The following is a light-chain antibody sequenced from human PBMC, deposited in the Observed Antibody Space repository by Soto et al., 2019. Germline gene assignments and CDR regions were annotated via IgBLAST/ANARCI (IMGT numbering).Light chain of an antibody. J-gene: IGLJ3*02. CDR2: EVS. V-gene: IGLV2-14*01. CDR1: SSDVGGYNY. CDR3: SSYTTSSTGV. Sequence: QSALTQPASVSGSPGQSITISCTGTSSDVGGYNYVSWYQQHPGKAPKLIIYEVSNRPSGVSNRFSGSKSGNTASLTISGLQAEDDADYYCSSYTTSSTGVFGGGTKLTVL.